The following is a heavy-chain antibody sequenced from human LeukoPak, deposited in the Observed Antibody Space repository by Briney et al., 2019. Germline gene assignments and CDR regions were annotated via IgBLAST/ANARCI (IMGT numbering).Heavy chain of an antibody. J-gene: IGHJ4*02. D-gene: IGHD1-26*01. CDR2: IYYSGST. V-gene: IGHV4-59*08. Sequence: SETLSLTCTVSGGSIGSYYWSWIRQPPGKGLEWIGYIYYSGSTNYNPSLKSRVTISVDTSKNQFSLKLSSVTAADTAVYYCARGLVGPYYWGQGTLVTVSS. CDR3: ARGLVGPYY. CDR1: GGSIGSYY.